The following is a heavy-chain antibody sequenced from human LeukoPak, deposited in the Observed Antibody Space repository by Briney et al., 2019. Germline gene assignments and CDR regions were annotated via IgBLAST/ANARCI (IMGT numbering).Heavy chain of an antibody. J-gene: IGHJ5*02. CDR1: GFTFSSYD. CDR2: IGTAGDT. Sequence: GGSLRLSCAASGFTFSSYDMHWVRQATGKGLEWVSAIGTAGDTYYPGSVKGRFTISRENAKNSLYLQMNSLRAGDTAVYYCARDLNGSGGFDPWGQGTLVTVSS. D-gene: IGHD1-1*01. V-gene: IGHV3-13*01. CDR3: ARDLNGSGGFDP.